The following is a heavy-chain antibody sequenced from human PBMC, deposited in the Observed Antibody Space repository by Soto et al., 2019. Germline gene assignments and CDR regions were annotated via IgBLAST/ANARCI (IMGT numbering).Heavy chain of an antibody. CDR3: AAGDYGDYVFDY. CDR1: GFTFTSSA. D-gene: IGHD4-17*01. Sequence: QMPLVQSGPEVKKPGTSVKVSCKASGFTFTSSAVQWVRQARGQRLEWIGWIVVGSGNTNYAQKFQERVTITRDMSTSTAYMELSSLRSEDTAVYYCAAGDYGDYVFDYWGQGTLVTVSS. J-gene: IGHJ4*02. CDR2: IVVGSGNT. V-gene: IGHV1-58*01.